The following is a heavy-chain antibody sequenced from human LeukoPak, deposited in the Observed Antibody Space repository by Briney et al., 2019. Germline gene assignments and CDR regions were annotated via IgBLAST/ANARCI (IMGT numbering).Heavy chain of an antibody. CDR3: AKAGAVAPNEYYFDY. D-gene: IGHD6-19*01. CDR1: GFTFDDYA. V-gene: IGHV3-9*01. CDR2: ISWNSGSI. J-gene: IGHJ4*02. Sequence: GGSLRLSCAASGFTFDDYAMHWVRQAPGKGLEWVSGISWNSGSICYADSVKGRFTISRDNAKNSLYLQMNSLRAGDTALYYCAKAGAVAPNEYYFDYWGQGTLVTVSS.